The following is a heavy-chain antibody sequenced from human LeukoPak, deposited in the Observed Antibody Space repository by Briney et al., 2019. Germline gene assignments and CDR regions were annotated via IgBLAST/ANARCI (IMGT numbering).Heavy chain of an antibody. CDR1: GYTFSNYY. Sequence: GASVKVSCKTSGYTFSNYYLHWVRQAPGQGPEWMGIIKPSDGSTQYPQKFQGRVTMTRDMSASMIYMELSSLTSEDTAMYYCAREPPDSYHFDYWGQGAPVTVSS. V-gene: IGHV1-46*01. J-gene: IGHJ4*02. D-gene: IGHD2-2*01. CDR3: AREPPDSYHFDY. CDR2: IKPSDGST.